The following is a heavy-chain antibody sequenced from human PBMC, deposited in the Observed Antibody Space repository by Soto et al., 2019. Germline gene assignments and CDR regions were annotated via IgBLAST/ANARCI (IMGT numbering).Heavy chain of an antibody. Sequence: GGSLRLSCAASGFTFSSYWMIWVRQAPGKGLEWVANIKQDGSEKYYVDSVKGRFTISRDNAKNSLYLQMNSLRAEDTALYYCATMTLPRVAGAFDIWGQGTMVTVSS. J-gene: IGHJ3*02. D-gene: IGHD2-15*01. CDR2: IKQDGSEK. CDR1: GFTFSSYW. CDR3: ATMTLPRVAGAFDI. V-gene: IGHV3-7*03.